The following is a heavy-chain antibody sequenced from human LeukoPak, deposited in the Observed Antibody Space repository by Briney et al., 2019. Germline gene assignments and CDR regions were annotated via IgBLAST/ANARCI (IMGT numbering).Heavy chain of an antibody. D-gene: IGHD4-17*01. J-gene: IGHJ4*02. CDR3: ARRKKLRPPGY. V-gene: IGHV4-34*01. Sequence: SETLSLTCAVYGGSFSGYYWSWIRQPPGKGLEWIGEINHSGSTNYNPSLKSRVTISVDTSKNQFSLKLSSVTAADTAVYYCARRKKLRPPGYWGQGTLVTVSS. CDR1: GGSFSGYY. CDR2: INHSGST.